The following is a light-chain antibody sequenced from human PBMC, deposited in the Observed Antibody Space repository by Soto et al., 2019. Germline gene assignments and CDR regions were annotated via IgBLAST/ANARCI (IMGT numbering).Light chain of an antibody. CDR3: QQYGSSPPT. J-gene: IGKJ2*01. CDR2: GAS. V-gene: IGKV3-20*01. Sequence: EIVLTQSPGTLSLSPGERATLSCRASQSVRCSHLAWYQQKPGQAPRRLIYGASNRATGIPDRFSGSGSGTDFTLTISRLEPEDFAVYFCQQYGSSPPTFGQGTKVEI. CDR1: QSVRCSH.